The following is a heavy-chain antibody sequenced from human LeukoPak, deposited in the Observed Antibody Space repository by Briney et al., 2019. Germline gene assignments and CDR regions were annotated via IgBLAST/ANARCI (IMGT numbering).Heavy chain of an antibody. CDR3: ARDVPAFDP. CDR2: INHSGST. J-gene: IGHJ5*02. V-gene: IGHV4-34*01. Sequence: PSETLSLTCAVYGGSFSGYYWSWIRQPPGKGLEWIGEINHSGSTNYNPSLKSRVTISVDTSKNQFSLKLSSVTAADTAAYYCARDVPAFDPWGQGTLVTVSS. CDR1: GGSFSGYY.